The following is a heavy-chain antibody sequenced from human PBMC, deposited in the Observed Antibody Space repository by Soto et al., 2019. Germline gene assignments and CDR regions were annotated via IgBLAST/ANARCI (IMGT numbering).Heavy chain of an antibody. CDR1: GFPFSAYY. V-gene: IGHV3-11*06. D-gene: IGHD1-7*01. CDR3: ARTALELKFDF. Sequence: GGSLRLSCAASGFPFSAYYMSWIRQAPEKGLEWVSHIGPTTTDDTNYAASVKGRFTISRDNAKNLLYLQMNSLRAEDTAVYYCARTALELKFDFCGQGALVTVSS. CDR2: IGPTTTDDT. J-gene: IGHJ5*01.